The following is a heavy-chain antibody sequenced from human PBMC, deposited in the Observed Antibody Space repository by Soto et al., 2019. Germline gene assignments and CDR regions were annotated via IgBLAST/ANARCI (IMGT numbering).Heavy chain of an antibody. V-gene: IGHV1-69*06. Sequence: ASVKVSCKASGGTFSSYAISWVRQAPGQGLEWMGGIIPIFGTANYAQKFQGRVTITADKSTSTAYMELSSLRSEDTAVYYCARGHIVVVPAAHYYYYGMDVWGQGTTVTVSS. D-gene: IGHD2-2*01. CDR3: ARGHIVVVPAAHYYYYGMDV. J-gene: IGHJ6*02. CDR2: IIPIFGTA. CDR1: GGTFSSYA.